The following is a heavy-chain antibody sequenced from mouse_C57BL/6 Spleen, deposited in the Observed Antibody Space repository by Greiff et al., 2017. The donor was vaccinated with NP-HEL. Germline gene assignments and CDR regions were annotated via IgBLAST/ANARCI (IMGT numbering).Heavy chain of an antibody. J-gene: IGHJ3*01. CDR3: ARDALYYGNFAY. D-gene: IGHD2-1*01. Sequence: EVKVVESGGGLVQSGRSLRLSCATSGFTFSDFYMEWVRQAPGKGLEWIAASRNKANDYTTEYSASVKGRFIVSRDTSQSILYLQMNALRAEDTAIYYCARDALYYGNFAYWGQGTLVTVSA. V-gene: IGHV7-1*01. CDR2: SRNKANDYTT. CDR1: GFTFSDFY.